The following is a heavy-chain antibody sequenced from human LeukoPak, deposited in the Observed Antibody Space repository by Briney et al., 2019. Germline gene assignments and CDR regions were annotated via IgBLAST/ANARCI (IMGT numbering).Heavy chain of an antibody. J-gene: IGHJ4*02. CDR3: ARSIPVVAALFDY. CDR1: GGSISSYY. CDR2: IYYSGST. V-gene: IGHV4-59*01. Sequence: PETLSLTCTVSGGSISSYYWSWIRQPPGKGLEWIGYIYYSGSTNYNPSLKSRVTISVDTSKNQFSLKLSSVTAADTAVYYCARSIPVVAALFDYWGQGTLVTVSS. D-gene: IGHD2-15*01.